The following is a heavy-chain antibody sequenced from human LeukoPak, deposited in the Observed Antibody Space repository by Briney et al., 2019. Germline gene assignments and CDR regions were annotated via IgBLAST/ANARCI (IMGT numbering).Heavy chain of an antibody. Sequence: SETLSLTCTVSGGSISSHYWSWIRQPPGKGPGGIGYIYYSGSTNYNPSLKSRVTISVDTSKNQFSLKLSSVTAADTAVYYCARGGQLLRNWFDPWGQGTLVTVSS. D-gene: IGHD2-2*01. J-gene: IGHJ5*02. CDR2: IYYSGST. CDR1: GGSISSHY. V-gene: IGHV4-59*11. CDR3: ARGGQLLRNWFDP.